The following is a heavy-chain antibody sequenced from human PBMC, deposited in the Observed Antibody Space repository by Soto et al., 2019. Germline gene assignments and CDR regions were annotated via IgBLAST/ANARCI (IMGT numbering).Heavy chain of an antibody. CDR1: GGTFSRYT. J-gene: IGHJ5*02. V-gene: IGHV1-69*02. D-gene: IGHD4-17*01. CDR3: ARGSYGDYSWFDP. Sequence: QVQLVQSGAEVKKPGSSVKVSCKASGGTFSRYTISWVRQAPGQGLEWMGRIIPILGIANYAQKFQGRVTITADKSTSTAYMELSSLRSEDTAVYYCARGSYGDYSWFDPWGQGTLVTVSS. CDR2: IIPILGIA.